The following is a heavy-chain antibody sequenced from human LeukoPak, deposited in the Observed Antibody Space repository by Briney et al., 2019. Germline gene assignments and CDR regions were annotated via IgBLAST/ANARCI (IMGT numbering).Heavy chain of an antibody. D-gene: IGHD6-13*01. V-gene: IGHV4-31*03. Sequence: SETLSLTCTVSGGSIRRWGYYWSWIRQPPGKGLEWIGYFYYSGNGYYNPSLKSRVNISVDTSKNQFSLKLSSVTPADTAVYYCARECITDIAAAGTTPPPGGMDVWGQGTTVTVSS. J-gene: IGHJ6*02. CDR1: GGSIRRWGYY. CDR2: FYYSGNG. CDR3: ARECITDIAAAGTTPPPGGMDV.